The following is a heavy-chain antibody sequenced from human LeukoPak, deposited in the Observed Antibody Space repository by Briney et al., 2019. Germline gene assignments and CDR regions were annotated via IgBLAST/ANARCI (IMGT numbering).Heavy chain of an antibody. CDR1: GYTFTSYG. J-gene: IGHJ5*02. CDR3: ATLRTGNWFDP. Sequence: APVKVSCKASGYTFTSYGISWVRQAPGQGLEWMGWISAYNGNTNYAQKLQGRVTMTTDTSTSTAYMELRSLRSDDTAVYYCATLRTGNWFDPWGQGTLVTVSS. D-gene: IGHD7-27*01. V-gene: IGHV1-18*01. CDR2: ISAYNGNT.